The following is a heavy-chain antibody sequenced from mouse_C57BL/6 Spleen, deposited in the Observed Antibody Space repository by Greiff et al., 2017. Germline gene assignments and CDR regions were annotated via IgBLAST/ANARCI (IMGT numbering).Heavy chain of an antibody. Sequence: EVQLQESGPGLVKPSQSLSLTCSVTGYSITSGYYWNWIRQFPGTKLEWMGYISYDGSNNYNPSLKNRISITRDTSKNQFFLKLNSVTTEDTATYYCARDLYDFYAMDYWGQGTSVTVSS. J-gene: IGHJ4*01. CDR2: ISYDGSN. CDR3: ARDLYDFYAMDY. D-gene: IGHD2-3*01. V-gene: IGHV3-6*01. CDR1: GYSITSGYY.